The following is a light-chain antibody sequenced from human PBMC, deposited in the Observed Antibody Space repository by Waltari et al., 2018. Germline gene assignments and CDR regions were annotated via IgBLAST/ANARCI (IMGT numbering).Light chain of an antibody. Sequence: SYELTQPPSVSVSPGQTARITCSGDALPTQYAYWYQQKPGQAPMWLIFKDTDRPSGIPERFSGSSSGTTVTLTISGVQTEDEADYYCQSADSSGTYPSVFGGGTKLTVL. CDR1: ALPTQY. V-gene: IGLV3-25*03. CDR2: KDT. CDR3: QSADSSGTYPSV. J-gene: IGLJ3*02.